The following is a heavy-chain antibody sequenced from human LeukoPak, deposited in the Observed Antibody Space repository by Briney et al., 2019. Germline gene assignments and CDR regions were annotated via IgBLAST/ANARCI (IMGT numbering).Heavy chain of an antibody. CDR3: ARVRVYYYGSGSPKYYFDY. CDR1: GGSFSGYY. V-gene: IGHV4-34*01. D-gene: IGHD3-10*01. Sequence: PSETLSLTCAVYGGSFSGYYWSWIRQPPGKGLEWIGEINHSGSTNYNPSLKSRVTISVDTSKNQFSLKLCSVTAADTAVYYCARVRVYYYGSGSPKYYFDYWGQGTLVTVSS. CDR2: INHSGST. J-gene: IGHJ4*02.